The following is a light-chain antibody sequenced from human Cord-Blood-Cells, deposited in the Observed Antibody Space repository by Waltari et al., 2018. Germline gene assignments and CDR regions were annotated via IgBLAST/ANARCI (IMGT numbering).Light chain of an antibody. CDR2: KAA. CDR3: QQYNSYSYT. J-gene: IGKJ2*01. CDR1: QSISSW. Sequence: DIQMTQSPSTLSASVGDRVTITFRASQSISSWLAWYQQKPGKAPKLLIYKAASLESGVPSRFSGSGSGTECTLTISSLQPDDFATYYCQQYNSYSYTFGQGTKLEIK. V-gene: IGKV1-5*03.